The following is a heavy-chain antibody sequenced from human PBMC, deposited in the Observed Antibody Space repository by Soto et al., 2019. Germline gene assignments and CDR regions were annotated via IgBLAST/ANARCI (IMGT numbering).Heavy chain of an antibody. V-gene: IGHV1-3*01. CDR3: AREGGGLSAAVGDCSDY. CDR2: INAANGDT. CDR1: GYIFTDYA. Sequence: QVQLVQSGADVRKPGASVTMSCKASGYIFTDYAMHWVRQAPGQGFQWMGRINAANGDTRYSQNFQGRVSITRDASARTAYMELRSLTSGDSAMDACAREGGGLSAAVGDCSDYWGQGTLITVSS. J-gene: IGHJ4*02. D-gene: IGHD2-2*01.